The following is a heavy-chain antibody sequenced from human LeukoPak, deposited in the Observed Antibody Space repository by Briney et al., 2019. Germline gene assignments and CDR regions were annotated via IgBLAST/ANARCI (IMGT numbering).Heavy chain of an antibody. Sequence: KSGGSLSLFCAVYGLIFSIDYMRCIRQAPGQGREWVSYISSSSSYTNYADSVKGRFTISRDIAKNSLYLQMKSLRAQYTAVYYCARSRGVGSGAYVDYWGQGTLVTVSS. J-gene: IGHJ4*02. CDR3: ARSRGVGSGAYVDY. D-gene: IGHD1-26*01. CDR2: ISSSSSYT. V-gene: IGHV3-11*03. CDR1: GLIFSIDY.